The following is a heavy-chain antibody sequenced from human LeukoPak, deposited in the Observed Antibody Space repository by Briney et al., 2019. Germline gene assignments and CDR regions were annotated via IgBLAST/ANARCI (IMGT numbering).Heavy chain of an antibody. D-gene: IGHD6-13*01. CDR2: INPSGGST. V-gene: IGHV1-46*01. CDR3: ARDRLRYSSLAPLFDH. Sequence: ASVKVSCKASGYTFTSYYMHWVRQAPGQGLEWMGIINPSGGSTSYAQKFQGRITMTTDTSTSTAYMELRSLRSDDTAVYYCARDRLRYSSLAPLFDHWGQGTLVTVSS. CDR1: GYTFTSYY. J-gene: IGHJ4*02.